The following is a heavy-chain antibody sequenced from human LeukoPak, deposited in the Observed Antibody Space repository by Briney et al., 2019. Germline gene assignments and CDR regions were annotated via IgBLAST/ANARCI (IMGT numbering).Heavy chain of an antibody. J-gene: IGHJ4*02. CDR3: AKDLDGSGSSLDY. D-gene: IGHD3-10*01. CDR1: GFTFSSYA. CDR2: ISGSGGST. Sequence: GGSLRLSCAASGFTFSSYAMSWVRQAPGKGLEWVSAISGSGGSTYYADSVKGRFTISRDNSKNTLYLQMNNLRAEDTAVYYCAKDLDGSGSSLDYWGQGTLVTVSS. V-gene: IGHV3-23*01.